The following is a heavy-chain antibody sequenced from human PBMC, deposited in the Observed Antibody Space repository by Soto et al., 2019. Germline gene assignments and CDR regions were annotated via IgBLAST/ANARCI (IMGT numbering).Heavy chain of an antibody. CDR1: GGTFSSFA. J-gene: IGHJ4*02. Sequence: EVQGLESGGGLIQPGGSLRLSCAVSGGTFSSFAMSWVLQAPGKGLEWVSAISGGSVGTYYADSVKGRFSISRDNSKNTVYLQINSLRVEDTAFYYCAKDIGYDYYDSSGLDFWGQGTLVTVSS. V-gene: IGHV3-23*01. CDR2: ISGGSVGT. D-gene: IGHD3-22*01. CDR3: AKDIGYDYYDSSGLDF.